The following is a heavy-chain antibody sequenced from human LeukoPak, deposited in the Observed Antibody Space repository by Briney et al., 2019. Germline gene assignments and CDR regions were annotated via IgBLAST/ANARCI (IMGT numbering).Heavy chain of an antibody. CDR1: GFTFSSYA. CDR3: AEDLGGSGRNFDY. CDR2: ISGSGGST. V-gene: IGHV3-23*01. D-gene: IGHD3-10*01. Sequence: GGSLRLSCAASGFTFSSYAMSWVRQAPGKGLEWVSAISGSGGSTYYADSVKGRFTISRDNSKNTLYLQMNSLRAEDTAVYYCAEDLGGSGRNFDYWGQGTLVTVSS. J-gene: IGHJ4*02.